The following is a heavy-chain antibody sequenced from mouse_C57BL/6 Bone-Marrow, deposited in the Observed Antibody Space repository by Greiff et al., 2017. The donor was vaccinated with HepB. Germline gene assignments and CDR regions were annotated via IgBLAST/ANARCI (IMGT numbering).Heavy chain of an antibody. Sequence: EVKLMESGGGLVQPGGSLKLSCAASGFTFSDYYMYWVRQTPEKRLEWVAYISNGGGSTYYPDTVKGRFTISRDNAKNTLYLQMSRLKSEDTAMYYCARLSSNWDYFDYWGQGTTLTVSS. CDR1: GFTFSDYY. CDR2: ISNGGGST. CDR3: ARLSSNWDYFDY. V-gene: IGHV5-12*01. J-gene: IGHJ2*01. D-gene: IGHD4-1*01.